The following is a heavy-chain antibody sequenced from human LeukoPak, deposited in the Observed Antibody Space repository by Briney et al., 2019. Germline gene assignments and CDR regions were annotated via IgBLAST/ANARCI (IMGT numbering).Heavy chain of an antibody. V-gene: IGHV1-69*06. CDR3: ARTVQGGPFDP. D-gene: IGHD1-1*01. CDR1: GGTFSSYA. CDR2: IIPIFGTA. J-gene: IGHJ5*02. Sequence: SVKVSCKASGGTFSSYAISWVRQAPGQGHEWMGGIIPIFGTANYAQKFQGRVTITADKSTSTAYMELSSLRSEDTAVYYCARTVQGGPFDPWGQGTLVTVSS.